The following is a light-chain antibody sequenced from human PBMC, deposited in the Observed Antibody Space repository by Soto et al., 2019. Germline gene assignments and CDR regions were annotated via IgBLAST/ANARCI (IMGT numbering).Light chain of an antibody. Sequence: EIVLTQSPATLSLSPGERATLSCRASQSVTSFLAWYQQKPGQAPRLLIYDVSKRATGIPARFSGSGSGTDFTLTISGLEPEDFAVYYCQQRINWPLTFGGGTKVEI. J-gene: IGKJ4*01. CDR3: QQRINWPLT. CDR2: DVS. V-gene: IGKV3-11*01. CDR1: QSVTSF.